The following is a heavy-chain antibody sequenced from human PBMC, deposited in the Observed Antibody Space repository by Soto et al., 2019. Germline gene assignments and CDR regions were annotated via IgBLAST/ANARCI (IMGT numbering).Heavy chain of an antibody. J-gene: IGHJ4*02. D-gene: IGHD3-22*01. CDR1: GFTFSSYG. CDR2: IWYDGSNK. V-gene: IGHV3-33*01. CDR3: ARARVEDYYDSSEYYDY. Sequence: GGSLRLSCAASGFTFSSYGMHWVRQAPGKGLEWVAVIWYDGSNKYYADSVKGRFTISRDNSKNTLYLQMNSLRAEDTAVYYCARARVEDYYDSSEYYDYWGQGTLVTVSS.